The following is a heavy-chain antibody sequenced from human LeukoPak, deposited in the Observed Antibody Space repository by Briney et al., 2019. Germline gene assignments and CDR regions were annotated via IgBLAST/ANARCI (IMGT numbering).Heavy chain of an antibody. CDR3: VRLRRNSDRSGYYYYYDY. V-gene: IGHV3-21*01. J-gene: IGHJ4*02. CDR2: ISVRSNYR. CDR1: GYTLSDFS. D-gene: IGHD3-22*01. Sequence: GGSLTLSCAASGYTLSDFSVNWVRQAPGKGLEWVSSISVRSNYRYYADSVRGRFTISRDDARDSLFLQMNSLRAEDTAVYFCVRLRRNSDRSGYYYYYDYWGQGTLVTVSS.